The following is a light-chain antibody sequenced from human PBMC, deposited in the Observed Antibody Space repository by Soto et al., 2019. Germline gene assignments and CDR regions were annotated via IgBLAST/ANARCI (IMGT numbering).Light chain of an antibody. Sequence: QSVLTQPPSASGTPGQRVTISCSGSSSNIGGNYVYWYQQLPGTAPKLLIYSNNHRPSGVPDRFSGSKSGTSASLAISGLRSEDEAHYYCAAWDDSLSRAVFGGGTKLTVL. J-gene: IGLJ7*01. CDR3: AAWDDSLSRAV. CDR2: SNN. CDR1: SSNIGGNY. V-gene: IGLV1-47*02.